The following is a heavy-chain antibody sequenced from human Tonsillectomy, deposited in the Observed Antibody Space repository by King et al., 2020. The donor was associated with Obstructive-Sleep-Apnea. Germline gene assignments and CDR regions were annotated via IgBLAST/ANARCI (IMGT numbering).Heavy chain of an antibody. V-gene: IGHV4-30-4*01. J-gene: IGHJ4*02. CDR2: IYYSGST. Sequence: VQLQESGPGLVKPSQTLSLTCTVSGGSISSGDYYWSWIRQPPGKGLEWIGYIYYSGSTYYNPSPKSRVTISVETSKHQFSRNLSSVTDADTAVYYCARVDSGSYYPFDYWGQGTLVTVSS. D-gene: IGHD1-26*01. CDR1: GGSISSGDYY. CDR3: ARVDSGSYYPFDY.